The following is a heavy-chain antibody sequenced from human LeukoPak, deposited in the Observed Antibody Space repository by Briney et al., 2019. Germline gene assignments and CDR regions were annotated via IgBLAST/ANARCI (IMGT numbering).Heavy chain of an antibody. D-gene: IGHD1-1*01. CDR1: GFTFSSYG. Sequence: GGSLRLSCAASGFTFSSYGMHWVRQAPGKGLEWVAFIWYDGSNKYYADSVKGRFTISRDNSKNTLYLQMNSLRAEDTAVYYCAKVLPHGNVFDYWGQGTLVTVSS. CDR3: AKVLPHGNVFDY. V-gene: IGHV3-30*02. CDR2: IWYDGSNK. J-gene: IGHJ4*02.